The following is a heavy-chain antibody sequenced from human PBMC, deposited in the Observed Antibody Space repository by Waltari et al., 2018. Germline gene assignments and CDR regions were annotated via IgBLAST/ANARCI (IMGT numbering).Heavy chain of an antibody. Sequence: QVQLQESGPGLVKPSETLSLTCTVSGGSISSHYWSWIRQPPGKGLEWIGYIYYSGSTNYNPSLKGRVTISVDTSKNQFSLKLSSVTAADTAVYYCARMRPYDYVWGSYRPDAFDIWGQGTMVTVSS. CDR2: IYYSGST. CDR1: GGSISSHY. V-gene: IGHV4-59*11. J-gene: IGHJ3*02. CDR3: ARMRPYDYVWGSYRPDAFDI. D-gene: IGHD3-16*02.